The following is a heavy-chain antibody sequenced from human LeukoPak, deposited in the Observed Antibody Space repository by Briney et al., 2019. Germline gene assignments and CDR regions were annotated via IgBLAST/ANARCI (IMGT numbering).Heavy chain of an antibody. D-gene: IGHD4-17*01. J-gene: IGHJ5*02. V-gene: IGHV1-69*05. Sequence: SVKVSCKTSGGTFNNSAISWVRQAPGQGLEWLGGIMPLFGTAGYAQKFQGRVTITKDESTRTVYLELTSLTSDDTAAYYCARDVHGDYGSGWFDPWGQGTLVSVSS. CDR3: ARDVHGDYGSGWFDP. CDR2: IMPLFGTA. CDR1: GGTFNNSA.